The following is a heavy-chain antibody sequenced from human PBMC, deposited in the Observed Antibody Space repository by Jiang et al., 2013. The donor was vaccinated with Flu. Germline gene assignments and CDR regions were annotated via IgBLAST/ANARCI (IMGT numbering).Heavy chain of an antibody. Sequence: SGPGLVKPSETLSLTCSVSGGSLSTYYWSWIRQLPGKGLEWIGYSHYSGSANYNPSLKSRVTISVDTSSNQFSLRLSSVTAADTAVYYCAREGQWDFPHWVFDTWGQGTLVTVSS. CDR2: SHYSGSA. CDR3: AREGQWDFPHWVFDT. CDR1: GGSLSTYY. D-gene: IGHD1-26*01. V-gene: IGHV4-59*01. J-gene: IGHJ4*02.